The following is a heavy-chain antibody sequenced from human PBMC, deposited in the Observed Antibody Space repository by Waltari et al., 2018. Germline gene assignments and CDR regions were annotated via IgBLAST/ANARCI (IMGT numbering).Heavy chain of an antibody. J-gene: IGHJ1*01. V-gene: IGHV4-39*01. CDR2: MQYRGST. CDR1: GGSITTNYN. D-gene: IGHD4-17*01. CDR3: GRIAFGDDGGYFQY. Sequence: QLQLQESGPGLVRPSETLSLTCTVSGGSITTNYNWAWLRQPPGKGLEWMGNMQYRGSTFYNPSLMRRVTISLDTSKNQFSLTLTSVDAADTAVYFCGRIAFGDDGGYFQYWGQGTLVTVSS.